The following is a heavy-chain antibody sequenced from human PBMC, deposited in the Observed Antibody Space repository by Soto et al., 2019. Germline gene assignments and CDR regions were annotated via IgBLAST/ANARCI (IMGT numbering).Heavy chain of an antibody. CDR1: GFSFSSYD. V-gene: IGHV3-30*18. CDR2: ISYDGSDK. Sequence: QVHLVESGGGVVQPGRSLRLSCAASGFSFSSYDMHWVRQAPGKGLEWVAMISYDGSDKYFSDSVKGRLTISRDNSKNTVSLEMNSLRTKDTAAYDCAKGVPSPTQHAFDIWGQGTMVTVSS. J-gene: IGHJ3*02. CDR3: AKGVPSPTQHAFDI.